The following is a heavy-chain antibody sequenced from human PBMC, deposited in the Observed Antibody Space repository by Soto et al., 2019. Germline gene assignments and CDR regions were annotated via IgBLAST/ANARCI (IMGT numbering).Heavy chain of an antibody. J-gene: IGHJ5*02. CDR1: GGSFSCYY. CDR2: VNHSGST. V-gene: IGHV4-34*01. Sequence: SETLSLTCAVYGGSFSCYYWSWIRQPPGKGLEWIGEVNHSGSTNYNPSLKSRVTISVDTSKNQFSLKLSSVTAADTAVYYCAREDQNWFDPWGQGALVTVSS. CDR3: AREDQNWFDP.